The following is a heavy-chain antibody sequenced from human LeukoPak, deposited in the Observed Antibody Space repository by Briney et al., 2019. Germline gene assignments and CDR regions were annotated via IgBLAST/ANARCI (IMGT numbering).Heavy chain of an antibody. CDR1: GYTFTSYA. D-gene: IGHD6-13*01. V-gene: IGHV1-3*01. J-gene: IGHJ6*04. CDR3: ARGASSSWYYYGMDV. Sequence: GSSVTVSCKASGYTFTSYAMHWLRQPPAQGLEGMGWINAGYGNTKYSQKFQGRGTITRDTSPSTDYMELSSLRSEDTAVYCGARGASSSWYYYGMDVWGKGTTVTVSS. CDR2: INAGYGNT.